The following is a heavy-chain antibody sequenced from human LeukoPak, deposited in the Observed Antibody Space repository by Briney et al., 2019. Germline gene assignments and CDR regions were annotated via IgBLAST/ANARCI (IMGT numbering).Heavy chain of an antibody. Sequence: ASVKVSCKPSGYPFTTYEINWVRQAAGQGLEWMGWVHPNSGNTAYAQKFQGRVTMTRDTTMTTAYMDLSGLRSDDTAVYFCARGPRNDPWGQETLVTVSS. CDR1: GYPFTTYE. V-gene: IGHV1-8*01. CDR2: VHPNSGNT. J-gene: IGHJ5*02. D-gene: IGHD1-14*01. CDR3: ARGPRNDP.